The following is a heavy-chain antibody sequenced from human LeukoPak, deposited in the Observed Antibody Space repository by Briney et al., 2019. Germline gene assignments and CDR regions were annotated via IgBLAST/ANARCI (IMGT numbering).Heavy chain of an antibody. V-gene: IGHV3-30*03. J-gene: IGHJ4*02. CDR2: ISYDGSNK. CDR1: GFTFSSYG. CDR3: TTNDYDILTGYSIDY. D-gene: IGHD3-9*01. Sequence: GGSLRLSCAASGFTFSSYGMHWVRQAPGKGLEWVAVISYDGSNKYYADSVKGRFAISRDNSKNTLYLQMNSLRAEDTAVYYCTTNDYDILTGYSIDYWGQGTLVTVSS.